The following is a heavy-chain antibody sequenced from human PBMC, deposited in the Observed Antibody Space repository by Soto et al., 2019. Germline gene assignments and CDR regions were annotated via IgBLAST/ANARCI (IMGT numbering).Heavy chain of an antibody. CDR3: ARTEYSGYGDYYMDV. CDR2: IYYSGST. Sequence: LLPLSVTCTVAGGCISSYYWSWIRQTPGKGLEWIGYIYYSGSTNYNHSLKSRVTISLDTSKNHFSLKLSSVTAADTAVYYCARTEYSGYGDYYMDVWGKGTTVTVSS. V-gene: IGHV4-59*01. J-gene: IGHJ6*03. D-gene: IGHD5-12*01. CDR1: GGCISSYY.